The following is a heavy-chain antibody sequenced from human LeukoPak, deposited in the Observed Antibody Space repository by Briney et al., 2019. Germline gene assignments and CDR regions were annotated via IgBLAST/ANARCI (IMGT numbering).Heavy chain of an antibody. J-gene: IGHJ4*02. CDR1: GGSISSNSYY. Sequence: SETLSLTCAVSGGSISSNSYYWGWIRQPPGKGLEWIGSIYYSGSTYYNPSLKSRVTISVDKSKNQFSLKLSSVTAADTAVYYCASSAEVVVVAATPRGPFDYWGQGTLVTVSS. CDR2: IYYSGST. V-gene: IGHV4-39*07. D-gene: IGHD2-15*01. CDR3: ASSAEVVVVAATPRGPFDY.